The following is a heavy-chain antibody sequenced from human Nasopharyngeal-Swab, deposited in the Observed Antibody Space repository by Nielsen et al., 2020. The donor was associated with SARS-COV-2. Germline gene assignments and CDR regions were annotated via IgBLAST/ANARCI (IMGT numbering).Heavy chain of an antibody. CDR1: GFTFSSYS. D-gene: IGHD2-15*01. J-gene: IGHJ4*02. V-gene: IGHV3-21*01. CDR2: ISSSSSYI. Sequence: GGSLRLSCAASGFTFSSYSMNWVRQAPGKGLEWVSSISSSSSYIYYADSVKGRFTISRDNAKNSLYLQMNSLRAEDTAVYYCARDGLILGYCSGGSCSHPREYYFDYWGQGTLVTVSS. CDR3: ARDGLILGYCSGGSCSHPREYYFDY.